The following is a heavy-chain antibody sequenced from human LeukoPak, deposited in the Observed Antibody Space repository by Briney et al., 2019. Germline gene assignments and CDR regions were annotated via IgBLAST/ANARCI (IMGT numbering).Heavy chain of an antibody. CDR1: GYTFTGDY. Sequence: ASVKVSCKASGYTFTGDYMHWVRQAPGQGLEWMGRINPNSGGTNYAQKFQGRVTMTRDTSISTAYMELSRLRSDDTAVYYCARDFGEWFGEHTTKNDYWGQGTLVTVSS. CDR2: INPNSGGT. J-gene: IGHJ4*02. CDR3: ARDFGEWFGEHTTKNDY. V-gene: IGHV1-2*06. D-gene: IGHD3-10*01.